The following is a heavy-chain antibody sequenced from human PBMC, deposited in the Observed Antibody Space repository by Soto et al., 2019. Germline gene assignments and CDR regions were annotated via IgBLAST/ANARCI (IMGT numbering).Heavy chain of an antibody. CDR3: ARTAAAGKYYYGVDV. J-gene: IGHJ6*02. Sequence: GESLKISCRGSGYTFTNYWINWVRQMPGKGLEWMGIIYPGDSDTRYSPSFQGQVTISADKSISTAYLQWSSLKASDTAMYYCARTAAAGKYYYGVDVWGQGTTVTVSS. CDR1: GYTFTNYW. D-gene: IGHD6-13*01. CDR2: IYPGDSDT. V-gene: IGHV5-51*01.